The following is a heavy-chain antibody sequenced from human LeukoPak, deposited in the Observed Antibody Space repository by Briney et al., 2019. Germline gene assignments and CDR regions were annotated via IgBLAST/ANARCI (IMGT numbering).Heavy chain of an antibody. Sequence: ASVEVSCKASGYTFTSYGISWVRQAPGQGLEWMGWISAYNGNTNYAQKLQGRVTMTTDTSTSTAYMELRSLRSDDTAVYYCARVSLSSSWKNWFDPWGQGTLVTVSS. D-gene: IGHD6-13*01. CDR3: ARVSLSSSWKNWFDP. CDR2: ISAYNGNT. CDR1: GYTFTSYG. J-gene: IGHJ5*02. V-gene: IGHV1-18*01.